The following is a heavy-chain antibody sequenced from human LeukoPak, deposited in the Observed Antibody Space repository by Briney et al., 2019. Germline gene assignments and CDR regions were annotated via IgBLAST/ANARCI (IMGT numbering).Heavy chain of an antibody. Sequence: NPSETLSLTCTVSGASLSGHYWGWFRQPPGKGLEWIGQIHYTGTISYNPSLKSRIIISLDTSNRQFYLDLRSVTAADTAVYSCARVPGRSPDFWSPGTLVTVSS. CDR1: GASLSGHY. J-gene: IGHJ4*02. D-gene: IGHD3-10*01. V-gene: IGHV4-59*08. CDR3: ARVPGRSPDF. CDR2: IHYTGTI.